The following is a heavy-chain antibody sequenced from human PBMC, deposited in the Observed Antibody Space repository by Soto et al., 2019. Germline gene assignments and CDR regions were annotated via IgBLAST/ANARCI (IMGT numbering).Heavy chain of an antibody. CDR1: RDTFSSYT. J-gene: IGHJ4*02. V-gene: IGHV1-69*08. CDR2: SIPMLGLA. CDR3: ARDRAVAPCDY. Sequence: QVQLVQSGAEVKKPGSSVKVSCKASRDTFSSYTISCVRQAPGQGLEWMGRSIPMLGLANYAQQFQGRVTISADKATTTAYLELNSLSIEDTAVYYCARDRAVAPCDYWFQGTLVTVSS. D-gene: IGHD6-19*01.